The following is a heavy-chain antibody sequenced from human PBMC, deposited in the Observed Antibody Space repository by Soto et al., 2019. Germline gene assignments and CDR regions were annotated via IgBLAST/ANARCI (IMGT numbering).Heavy chain of an antibody. J-gene: IGHJ4*02. V-gene: IGHV3-30*18. Sequence: QVQLVESGGGVVQPGTSLRLSCSVSGFTFRSNGMHWVRQAPGKGLKWMALISYDGSNKHYADSVKGRFTISRDNSKNTVYLQMNSLRAEDTAVYYCAKDEGLIYFDSWGQGTLVTVSS. CDR1: GFTFRSNG. CDR3: AKDEGLIYFDS. CDR2: ISYDGSNK.